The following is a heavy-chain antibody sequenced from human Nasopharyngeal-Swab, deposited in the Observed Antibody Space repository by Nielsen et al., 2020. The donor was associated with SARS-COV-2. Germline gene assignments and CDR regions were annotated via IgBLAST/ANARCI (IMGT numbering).Heavy chain of an antibody. Sequence: GGSLRLSCAASGFTFSSYAMHWVRQAPGKGLEWVAVISYDGSNKYYADSVKGRFTISRDNSKNTLYLQMNSLKTEDTAVYYCTHGDTAMVTGASYWGQGTLVTVSS. CDR1: GFTFSSYA. CDR2: ISYDGSNK. CDR3: THGDTAMVTGASY. D-gene: IGHD5-18*01. J-gene: IGHJ4*02. V-gene: IGHV3-30*04.